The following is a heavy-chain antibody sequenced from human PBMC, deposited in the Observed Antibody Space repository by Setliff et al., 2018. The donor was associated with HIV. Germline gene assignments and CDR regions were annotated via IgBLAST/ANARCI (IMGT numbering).Heavy chain of an antibody. CDR3: AHMYSSSWYLSPSEHFRH. V-gene: IGHV2-70*04. CDR2: IDWDGEK. J-gene: IGHJ1*01. CDR1: GFSLNTRGMR. Sequence: SGPTLVNPPQTLTLTCTFSGFSLNTRGMRVSWIRQPPGKALEWLARIDWDGEKVYSTSLKHRLTLSKDTSRDQVVLTMTNMDPVDTATYYCAHMYSSSWYLSPSEHFRHWGQGTLVTVSS. D-gene: IGHD6-13*01.